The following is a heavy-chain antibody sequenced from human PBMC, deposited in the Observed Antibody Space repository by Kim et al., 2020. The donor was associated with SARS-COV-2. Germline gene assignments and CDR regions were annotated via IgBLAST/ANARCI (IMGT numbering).Heavy chain of an antibody. CDR3: ARLPDITGWPFDS. D-gene: IGHD6-19*01. Sequence: SETLSLTCTASGVSISSDYLTWIRQPPGKGLEWIGSIKYSGRTNYNPSPGSRVAILVDTSQTHFSLKLRSVTAADTAMYFCARLPDITGWPFDSWGQGILVTVSS. CDR2: IKYSGRT. CDR1: GVSISSDY. J-gene: IGHJ4*02. V-gene: IGHV4-59*01.